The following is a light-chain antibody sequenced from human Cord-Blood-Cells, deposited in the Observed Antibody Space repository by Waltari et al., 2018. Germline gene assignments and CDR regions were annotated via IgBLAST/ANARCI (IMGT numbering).Light chain of an antibody. V-gene: IGLV2-23*01. CDR3: CSYAGSSTWV. CDR2: EGS. CDR1: SSDVGCYNL. Sequence: QSALTQPASVSGSPGQSITISCTGTSSDVGCYNLVSWYQQHPGKAPKLMIYEGSKRPSGVSKRFSVSKSGNTASLTISGLQAEDEADYYCCSYAGSSTWVFGGGTKLTVL. J-gene: IGLJ3*02.